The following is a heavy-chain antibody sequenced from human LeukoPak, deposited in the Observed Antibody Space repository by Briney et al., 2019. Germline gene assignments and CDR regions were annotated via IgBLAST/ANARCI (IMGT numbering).Heavy chain of an antibody. CDR1: GFTFSSYN. Sequence: PGGSLRLSCAASGFTFSSYNMNWVRQAPGKGLEWVSSISSSSSYINYADSVKGRFTISRDNSKNTLYLQMNNLRAEDTAVYYCAKDSRHLSSTRGGLKGSRGGFSDYWGQGTLVTVSS. D-gene: IGHD6-13*01. V-gene: IGHV3-21*04. J-gene: IGHJ4*02. CDR2: ISSSSSYI. CDR3: AKDSRHLSSTRGGLKGSRGGFSDY.